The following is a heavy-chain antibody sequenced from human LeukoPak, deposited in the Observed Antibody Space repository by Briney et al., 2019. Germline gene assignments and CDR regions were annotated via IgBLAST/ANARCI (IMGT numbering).Heavy chain of an antibody. Sequence: SETLSLTCTVSGGSISSYYWSWIRQPPGKGLEWIGYIYYSGSTNYNPSLKSRVTISVDTSKNQFSLKLSSVTAADTAVYYCARHYCGGDCYSGNWFDPWSQGTLVTVSS. J-gene: IGHJ5*02. CDR1: GGSISSYY. CDR3: ARHYCGGDCYSGNWFDP. V-gene: IGHV4-59*01. D-gene: IGHD2-21*02. CDR2: IYYSGST.